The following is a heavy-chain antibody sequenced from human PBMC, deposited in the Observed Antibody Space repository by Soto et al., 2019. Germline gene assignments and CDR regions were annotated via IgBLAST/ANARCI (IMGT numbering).Heavy chain of an antibody. Sequence: SETLSLTCAVSGDSISSGYYWAWIRQPPGKGLEWIGSIYHSGTTYYNPSLTSRVTISVDTSKNQFSLKLGSVTAADTAVYYCARGGWTGYIWGQGTLVTVSS. CDR3: ARGGWTGYI. CDR2: IYHSGTT. J-gene: IGHJ4*02. CDR1: GDSISSGYY. V-gene: IGHV4-38-2*01. D-gene: IGHD3-9*01.